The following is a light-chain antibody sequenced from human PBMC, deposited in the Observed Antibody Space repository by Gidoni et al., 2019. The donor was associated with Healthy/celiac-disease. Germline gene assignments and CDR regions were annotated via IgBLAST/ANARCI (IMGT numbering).Light chain of an antibody. CDR1: QSLLHNNGYNY. J-gene: IGKJ1*01. V-gene: IGKV2-28*01. CDR3: MQALQTRT. Sequence: DIVMTPSPLSLPVTPGEPASISCRSSQSLLHNNGYNYLDWYLQKPGQSPQLLIYLGSNRASVVPDMFSGRGAGTDFTLKISREEAEDVGVYYCMQALQTRTFGQGTKVEIK. CDR2: LGS.